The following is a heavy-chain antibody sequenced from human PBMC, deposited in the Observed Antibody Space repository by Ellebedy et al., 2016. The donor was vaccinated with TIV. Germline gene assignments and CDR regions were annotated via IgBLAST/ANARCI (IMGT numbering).Heavy chain of an antibody. CDR2: ISSSSVSS. Sequence: GESLKISCAASGFTFRNFAMTWVRQAPGKGLEWVSSISSSSVSSDYADSVRGRVTISRDNYKNTLYLQMNSLRADDSAVYYCAKLDSSGYYYGRFDYWGQGTLVTVSS. J-gene: IGHJ4*02. D-gene: IGHD3-22*01. V-gene: IGHV3-23*01. CDR1: GFTFRNFA. CDR3: AKLDSSGYYYGRFDY.